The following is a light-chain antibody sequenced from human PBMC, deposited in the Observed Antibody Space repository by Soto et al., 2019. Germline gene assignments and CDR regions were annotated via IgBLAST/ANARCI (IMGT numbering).Light chain of an antibody. J-gene: IGKJ2*02. CDR3: QQYNNWPRT. CDR1: QSVSSN. V-gene: IGKV3-15*01. Sequence: EIVMTQSPATLSVSPGERATLSCRASQSVSSNLAWYQQKPGQAPRLLIYAASTRATGIPARFSGSGSGTEFPLTISSLHAEDFAVYCCQQYNNWPRTFGHGTKVEIK. CDR2: AAS.